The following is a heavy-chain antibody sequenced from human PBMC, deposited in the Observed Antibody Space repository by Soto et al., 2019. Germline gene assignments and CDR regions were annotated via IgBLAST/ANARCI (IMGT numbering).Heavy chain of an antibody. D-gene: IGHD3-3*01. CDR1: GFTFSSYA. CDR3: AKAPNYDFWSGYANFDY. J-gene: IGHJ4*02. V-gene: IGHV3-23*01. Sequence: PGGSLRLSCAASGFTFSSYAMSWVRQAPGKGLEWVSAISGSGGSTYYADSVKGRFTISRDNSKNTLYLQMNSLRAEDTAVYYCAKAPNYDFWSGYANFDYWGQGTLVTVSS. CDR2: ISGSGGST.